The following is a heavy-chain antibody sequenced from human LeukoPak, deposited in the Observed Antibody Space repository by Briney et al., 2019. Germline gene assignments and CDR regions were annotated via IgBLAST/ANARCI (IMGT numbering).Heavy chain of an antibody. CDR2: INHSGST. Sequence: PSQTLSLTCAVSGGSISSGGYSWSWIRQPPGKGLEWIGYINHSGSTNYNPSLKSRVTISVDTSKNQFSLKLSSVTAADTAVYYCARGLRYYYDSSGYYTDWGQGTLVTVSS. CDR3: ARGLRYYYDSSGYYTD. D-gene: IGHD3-22*01. V-gene: IGHV4-30-2*01. CDR1: GGSISSGGYS. J-gene: IGHJ4*02.